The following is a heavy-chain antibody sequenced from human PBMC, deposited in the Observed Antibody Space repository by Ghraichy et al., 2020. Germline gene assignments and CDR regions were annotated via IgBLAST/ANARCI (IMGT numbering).Heavy chain of an antibody. Sequence: SETLSLTCSVSGASISSYYWSWVRQSPGKGLEWVGYVYYSGTTNYNPSLKSRVTMSVDTSRNQFSLKLSSVTAADTAVYYCAREVVGRMDVWGQGTTVTVPS. CDR3: AREVVGRMDV. V-gene: IGHV4-59*01. J-gene: IGHJ6*02. CDR2: VYYSGTT. CDR1: GASISSYY.